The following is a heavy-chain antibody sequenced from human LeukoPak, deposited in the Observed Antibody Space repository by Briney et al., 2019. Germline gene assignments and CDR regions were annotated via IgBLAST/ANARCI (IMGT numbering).Heavy chain of an antibody. CDR3: ARGITIVGGYDAFDI. V-gene: IGHV3-33*01. J-gene: IGHJ3*02. D-gene: IGHD1-26*01. CDR1: GFTFSSYG. CDR2: IWYDGSNK. Sequence: PGGSLRLSCAASGFTFSSYGMHWVRQAPGKGLGWVAVIWYDGSNKYYADSVKGRFTISRDNSKNTMYLQMNSLRAEDTAVYYCARGITIVGGYDAFDIWGQGTMVTVSS.